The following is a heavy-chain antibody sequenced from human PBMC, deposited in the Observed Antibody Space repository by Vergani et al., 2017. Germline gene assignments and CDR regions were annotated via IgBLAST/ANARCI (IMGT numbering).Heavy chain of an antibody. V-gene: IGHV4-61*02. CDR2: IDVKGNS. Sequence: QAQLQESGPRLVKPSQTLSLTCSFSGGSLDIHSQTWGWIRQPAGEGLEWIGLIDVKGNSNFSPSLAGRATMSADASRGRFSLNLRSVTTSDTAVYYCVRVLHTSYILGAFDIWGQGIKVTVSS. CDR3: VRVLHTSYILGAFDI. D-gene: IGHD2-21*01. J-gene: IGHJ3*02. CDR1: GGSLDIHSQT.